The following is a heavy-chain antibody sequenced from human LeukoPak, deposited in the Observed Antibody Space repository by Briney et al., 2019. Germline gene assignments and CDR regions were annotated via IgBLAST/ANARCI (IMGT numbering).Heavy chain of an antibody. D-gene: IGHD3-3*01. V-gene: IGHV3-13*01. CDR2: IGTAGDT. CDR1: GFTFSSYD. CDR3: ARATRYYVFWGVYHYYFAY. Sequence: PGGSLRLSCAASGFTFSSYDMHWVRQATGKGLEWVSAIGTAGDTYYPGSVKGRFTISRENAKNSLYLQMNSLRAGDTAVYYCARATRYYVFWGVYHYYFAYGAREPLVTVPS. J-gene: IGHJ4*02.